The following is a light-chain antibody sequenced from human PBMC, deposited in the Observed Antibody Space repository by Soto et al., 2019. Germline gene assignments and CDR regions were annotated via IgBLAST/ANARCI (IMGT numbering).Light chain of an antibody. CDR3: QQRSNWPIT. CDR2: GAS. Sequence: EIVMTQSPATLSVSPVERATLSCRASQSVSSNLAWYQQKPGQAPRLLMFGASTRATGIPARFSGSGSGTDFTLTISSLEPEDFAVYYCQQRSNWPITFGQGTRLEIK. J-gene: IGKJ5*01. V-gene: IGKV3-11*01. CDR1: QSVSSN.